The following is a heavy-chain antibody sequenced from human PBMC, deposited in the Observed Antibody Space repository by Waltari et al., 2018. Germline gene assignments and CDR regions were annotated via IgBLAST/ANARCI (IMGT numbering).Heavy chain of an antibody. CDR3: AKCVNSHDAGY. V-gene: IGHV3-7*01. CDR2: IKQDGSEK. D-gene: IGHD2-21*01. Sequence: EEQLVESGGGLVQPGGSLRLSCTASGFSFISHYMSWVRQTPGEGLEWVANIKQDGSEKDYVDSVKGRFTISRDNARNSLYLQMNSLRVEDTAVYYCAKCVNSHDAGYWGQGTLVTVSS. J-gene: IGHJ4*02. CDR1: GFSFISHY.